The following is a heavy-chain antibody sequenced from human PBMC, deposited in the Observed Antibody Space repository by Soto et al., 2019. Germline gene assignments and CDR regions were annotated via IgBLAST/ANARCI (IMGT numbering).Heavy chain of an antibody. J-gene: IGHJ6*03. CDR2: ISAFNGNT. V-gene: IGHV1-18*01. D-gene: IGHD6-19*01. Sequence: QDQLLQSGAEVKKPGASVTVSCKASGYSFTNYGITWVRQAPGQGLEWMGWISAFNGNTHYAQKLQGRVTMTTDASTSSASMALRSLRSDDTAVYYCARDRWVAPPVAGNTHYYYYMDVWGKGTTVTVSS. CDR3: ARDRWVAPPVAGNTHYYYYMDV. CDR1: GYSFTNYG.